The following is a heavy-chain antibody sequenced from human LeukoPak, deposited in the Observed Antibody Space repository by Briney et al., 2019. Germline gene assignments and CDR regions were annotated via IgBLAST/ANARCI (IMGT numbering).Heavy chain of an antibody. CDR2: INQDGGEK. J-gene: IGHJ4*02. CDR1: GFTFSTYW. Sequence: GGSLRLSCAGSGFTFSTYWMTWVRQAPGKGPEGVANINQDGGEKYYVDSVKGRFTISRDNAKNSLYLQMNSLRAEDTALYYCAKAFYSGSYYSDYWGQGTLVTVSS. D-gene: IGHD1-26*01. V-gene: IGHV3-7*03. CDR3: AKAFYSGSYYSDY.